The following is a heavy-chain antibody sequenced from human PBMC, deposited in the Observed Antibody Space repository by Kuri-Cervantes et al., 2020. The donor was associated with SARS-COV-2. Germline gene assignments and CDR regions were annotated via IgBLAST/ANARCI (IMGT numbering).Heavy chain of an antibody. D-gene: IGHD1-1*01. Sequence: GGSLRLSCAASGFTFSGFSMGWVRQAPGKGLEWVANIKEDGREKNYVDSVRGRFTISRDNATNMLFLQMNSLRAEDTAMYYCVRDGDHWNFDYWGQGTLVTVSS. CDR3: VRDGDHWNFDY. CDR1: GFTFSGFS. J-gene: IGHJ4*02. V-gene: IGHV3-7*01. CDR2: IKEDGREK.